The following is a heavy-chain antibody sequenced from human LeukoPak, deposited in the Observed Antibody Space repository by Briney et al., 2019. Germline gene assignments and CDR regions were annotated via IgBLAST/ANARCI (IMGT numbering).Heavy chain of an antibody. CDR2: VYKDGKM. CDR1: GFTVSSTY. CDR3: ASRHCSGGDCYFAGADPFDH. Sequence: GGSLRLSCAASGFTVSSTYMSWVRQSPGKGLEWVSVVYKDGKMFYIDSVKGRFAISRDTSKNTVYLQMNNLRAEDTAVYYCASRHCSGGDCYFAGADPFDHRGQGTLVTVSS. J-gene: IGHJ4*02. V-gene: IGHV3-53*01. D-gene: IGHD2-21*01.